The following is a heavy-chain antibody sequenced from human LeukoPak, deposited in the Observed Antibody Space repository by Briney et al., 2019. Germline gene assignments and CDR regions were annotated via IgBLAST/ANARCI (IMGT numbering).Heavy chain of an antibody. CDR3: ARDARAPDCSSTSCYDYPWFDP. J-gene: IGHJ5*02. V-gene: IGHV1-8*03. CDR1: GYTFTSYD. Sequence: ASVKVSCKASGYTFTSYDINWVRQATGQGLEWMGWMNPNSGNTGYAQKFQGRVTITRNTSISTAYMELSSLRSEDTAVYYCARDARAPDCSSTSCYDYPWFDPWGQGTLVTVSS. D-gene: IGHD2-2*01. CDR2: MNPNSGNT.